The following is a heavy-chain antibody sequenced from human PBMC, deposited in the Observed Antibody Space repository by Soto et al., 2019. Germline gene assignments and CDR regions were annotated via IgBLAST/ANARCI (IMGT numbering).Heavy chain of an antibody. J-gene: IGHJ4*02. Sequence: VSVKVSCKTSGYFFTSYYIHWVRQAPGQGLEWMGWINPNNGSTNSAQKFQGRVTMTSDTSINTAYMEITSLRSDDTALYYCAREVTYGGGSFSLGLWGQGTLVTVSS. V-gene: IGHV1-2*02. D-gene: IGHD3-10*01. CDR3: AREVTYGGGSFSLGL. CDR1: GYFFTSYY. CDR2: INPNNGST.